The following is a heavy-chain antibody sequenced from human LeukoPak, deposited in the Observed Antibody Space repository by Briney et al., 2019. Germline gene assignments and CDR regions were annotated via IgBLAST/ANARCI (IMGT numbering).Heavy chain of an antibody. V-gene: IGHV1-8*01. Sequence: ASVKVSCKASGYTFTSYDINWVRQATGQGLEWMGWMNPNSGNTGYAQKSQGRVTMTRNTSISTAYMELSSLRSEGTAVYYCARVGSSSWYDVSYYYMDVWGKGTTVTVTS. CDR2: MNPNSGNT. CDR3: ARVGSSSWYDVSYYYMDV. J-gene: IGHJ6*03. CDR1: GYTFTSYD. D-gene: IGHD6-13*01.